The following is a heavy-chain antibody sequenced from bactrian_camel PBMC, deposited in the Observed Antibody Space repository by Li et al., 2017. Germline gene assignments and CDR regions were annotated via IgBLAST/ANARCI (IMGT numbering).Heavy chain of an antibody. J-gene: IGHJ6*01. V-gene: IGHV3S1*01. CDR1: GVTRNAYC. CDR2: IYAGGGRS. D-gene: IGHD3*01. Sequence: HVQLVESGGGSVQAGGSLNVSCVASGVTRNAYCIGWFRQGPGNEREGVASIYAGGGRSHYADSVKGRFTASRDSTTNTLYLQMTNLQPEDTGMYYCAAQASRLVGDSRSCLDFDFWGQGTQVTVS. CDR3: AAQASRLVGDSRSCLDFDF.